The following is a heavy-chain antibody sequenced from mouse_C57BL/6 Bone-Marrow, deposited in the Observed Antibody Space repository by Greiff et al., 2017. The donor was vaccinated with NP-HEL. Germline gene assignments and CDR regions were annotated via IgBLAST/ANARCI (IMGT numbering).Heavy chain of an antibody. V-gene: IGHV1-5*01. D-gene: IGHD1-1*01. CDR1: GYTFTSYW. CDR2: IYPGNSDT. J-gene: IGHJ2*01. Sequence: DVQLQESGTVLARPGASVKMSCKTSGYTFTSYWMHWVKQRPGQGLEWIGAIYPGNSDTSYNQKFKGKAKLTAVTSASTAYMELSSLTNEDSAVYYCTRLLLRIYFDYWGQGTTLTVSS. CDR3: TRLLLRIYFDY.